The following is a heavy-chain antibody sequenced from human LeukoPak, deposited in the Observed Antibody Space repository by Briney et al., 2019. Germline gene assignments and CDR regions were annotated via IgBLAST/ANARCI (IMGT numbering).Heavy chain of an antibody. V-gene: IGHV4-59*11. CDR1: GGSISSHY. CDR3: ARSDPRRAARRYYFDY. J-gene: IGHJ4*02. CDR2: IYYSGST. D-gene: IGHD6-6*01. Sequence: SETLSLTCTVSGGSISSHYWSWIRQPPGKGLEWIGYIYYSGSTNYNPSLKSRVTISVDTSKNQFSLKLSSVTAADTAVYYCARSDPRRAARRYYFDYWGQGTLVTVSS.